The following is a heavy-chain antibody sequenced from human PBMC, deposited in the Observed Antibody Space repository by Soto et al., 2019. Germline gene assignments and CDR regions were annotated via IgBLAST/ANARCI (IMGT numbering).Heavy chain of an antibody. D-gene: IGHD1-1*01. V-gene: IGHV3-30*18. CDR3: AKGDWTDAPGYFDY. J-gene: IGHJ4*02. Sequence: QVHLLESGGGVAQPGRSLRLSCAASGFMFNNYGMHWVRQAPGKGLEWVALISFDGLNEYYADSVKGRFTISRDNSRNALFLQMNSLGAEDSAVYCCAKGDWTDAPGYFDYWGQGTLVTVSS. CDR2: ISFDGLNE. CDR1: GFMFNNYG.